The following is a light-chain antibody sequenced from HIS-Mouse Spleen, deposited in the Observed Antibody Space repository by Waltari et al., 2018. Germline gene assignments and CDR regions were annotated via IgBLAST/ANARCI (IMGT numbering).Light chain of an antibody. CDR3: YSTDSSGNHRV. Sequence: SYELTQPPSVSVSPGQTPRITCSGDALPKKSPYWYQQKSGQAPVLVIYEDSKRPSGIPERFSGSSSGTMATLTISGAQVEDEADYYCYSTDSSGNHRVFGGGTKLTVL. CDR1: ALPKKS. CDR2: EDS. V-gene: IGLV3-10*01. J-gene: IGLJ2*01.